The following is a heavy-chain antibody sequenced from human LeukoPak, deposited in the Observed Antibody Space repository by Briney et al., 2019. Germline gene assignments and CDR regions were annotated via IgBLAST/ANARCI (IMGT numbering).Heavy chain of an antibody. J-gene: IGHJ4*02. V-gene: IGHV3-15*01. D-gene: IGHD1-7*01. CDR2: IKSKTDGGTT. CDR3: TTVPPGITGTPS. Sequence: PGGSLRLSCAASGFTFSNAWVSWVRQAPGKGLEWVGRIKSKTDGGTTDYAAPVKGRFTISRDDSKNTLYLQMNSLKTEDTAVYYCTTVPPGITGTPSWGQGTLVTVSS. CDR1: GFTFSNAW.